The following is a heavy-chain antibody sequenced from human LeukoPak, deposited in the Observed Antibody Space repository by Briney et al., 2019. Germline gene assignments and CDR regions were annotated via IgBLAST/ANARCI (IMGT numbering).Heavy chain of an antibody. Sequence: PSETLSLTCTVSGGSISSGGYYWSWIRQHPGKGLEWIGYIYYSGSTYYNPSLRSRVTISVDTSKNQFSLKLSSVTAADTAVYYCARRSGGSGWYRNYYYYYGMDVWGQGTTVTVSS. J-gene: IGHJ6*02. D-gene: IGHD6-19*01. V-gene: IGHV4-31*03. CDR3: ARRSGGSGWYRNYYYYYGMDV. CDR2: IYYSGST. CDR1: GGSISSGGYY.